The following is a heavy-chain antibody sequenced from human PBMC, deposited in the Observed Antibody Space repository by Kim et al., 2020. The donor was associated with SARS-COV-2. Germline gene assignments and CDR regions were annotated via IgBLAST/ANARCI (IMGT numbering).Heavy chain of an antibody. Sequence: GGSLRLSCAASGYTFSSYGLTWVRQAPGKGLEWVAGISASGGDTHYAVSVQGRFTISRDNSRNALNLEMNSQRAEDTALYYCAKVTTKTAPFYHSWCHG. D-gene: IGHD4-4*01. CDR2: ISASGGDT. CDR1: GYTFSSYG. CDR3: AKVTTKTAPFYHS. J-gene: IGHJ5*01. V-gene: IGHV3-23*01.